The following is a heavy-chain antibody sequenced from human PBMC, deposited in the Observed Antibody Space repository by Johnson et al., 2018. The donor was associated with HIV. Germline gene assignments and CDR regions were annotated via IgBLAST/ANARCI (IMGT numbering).Heavy chain of an antibody. Sequence: QVQLVESGGGLVQPGGSLRLSCAASGFSFSSYAMSWVRQAPGKGLEWVAVISYDGSSKYYADSVKGRFTISRDNSKNTLYLQMNSLRAEDTAVYYCAKALGWELSIWGQGTMVTVSS. CDR2: ISYDGSSK. CDR3: AKALGWELSI. J-gene: IGHJ3*02. CDR1: GFSFSSYA. V-gene: IGHV3-30*18. D-gene: IGHD1-26*01.